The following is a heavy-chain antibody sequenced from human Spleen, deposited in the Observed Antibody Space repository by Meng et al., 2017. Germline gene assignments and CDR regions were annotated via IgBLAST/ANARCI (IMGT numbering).Heavy chain of an antibody. CDR2: IYYSGST. CDR1: GGSFSGYY. CDR3: ARERGSFDY. Sequence: GSLRLSCAVSGGSFSGYYWTWIRQPPGKGLEWIGYIYYSGSTNYNPSLKSRVTISVDTSKNQFSLKLSSVTAADTAVYYCARERGSFDYWGQGTLVTVSS. D-gene: IGHD2-15*01. V-gene: IGHV4-59*01. J-gene: IGHJ4*02.